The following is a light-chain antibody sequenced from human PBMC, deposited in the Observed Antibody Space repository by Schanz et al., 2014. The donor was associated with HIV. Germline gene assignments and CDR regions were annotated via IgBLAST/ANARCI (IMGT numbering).Light chain of an antibody. V-gene: IGLV2-23*02. CDR1: SSDVGNYLL. Sequence: QSALTQPASVSGSPGQSITISCTGTSSDVGNYLLLSWYQQHPGKAPKLMIYEVNKRPSGVSNRFSGSKSGNTASLTISGLQAEDEADYYCCSYAGSTTFYVFATGTKLTVL. CDR2: EVN. CDR3: CSYAGSTTFYV. J-gene: IGLJ1*01.